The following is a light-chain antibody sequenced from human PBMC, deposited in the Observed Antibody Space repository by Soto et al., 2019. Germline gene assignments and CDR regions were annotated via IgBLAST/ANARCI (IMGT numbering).Light chain of an antibody. CDR2: DAS. CDR1: QSVTSNY. Sequence: EIVLTQSPGTLSLSPGERATLSCRASQSVTSNYLAWYQQKPGQPPRLLISDASSRATGIPDRFTGSGSGTDFTLTIRSLEPQDFAVYYCQQYGRSPPSWTFGQGTKGEIK. V-gene: IGKV3-20*01. CDR3: QQYGRSPPSWT. J-gene: IGKJ1*01.